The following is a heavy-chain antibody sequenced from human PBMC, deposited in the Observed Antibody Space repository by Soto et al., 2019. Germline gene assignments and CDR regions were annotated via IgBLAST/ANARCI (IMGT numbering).Heavy chain of an antibody. CDR1: GFTFSNFA. V-gene: IGHV3-23*01. CDR3: ANDARRYVGGYYNIHF. Sequence: GGSLRLSCAASGFTFSNFAMSWVRQAPGKGLELVSTISGSGGNTYYADSVKVRFTISRDNPKNTLYLQMNRLRAEDTAVYFCANDARRYVGGYYNIHFWGQATPVTLSS. CDR2: ISGSGGNT. D-gene: IGHD1-26*01. J-gene: IGHJ4*02.